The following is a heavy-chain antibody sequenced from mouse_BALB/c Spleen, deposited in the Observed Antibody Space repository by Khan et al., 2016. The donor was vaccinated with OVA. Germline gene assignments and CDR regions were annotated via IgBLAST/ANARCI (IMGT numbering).Heavy chain of an antibody. Sequence: DLVKPGASVKLSCKASGYAFTSYWINWIKQRPGQGLEWIGRIAPGSGSTYYNEMFKGTATLTVDTSSSTAYIQLSSLSSEDSAVYFCARANYYGSSLDAMDYWGRGTSVTVSS. CDR2: IAPGSGST. D-gene: IGHD1-1*01. CDR3: ARANYYGSSLDAMDY. J-gene: IGHJ4*01. V-gene: IGHV1S41*01. CDR1: GYAFTSYW.